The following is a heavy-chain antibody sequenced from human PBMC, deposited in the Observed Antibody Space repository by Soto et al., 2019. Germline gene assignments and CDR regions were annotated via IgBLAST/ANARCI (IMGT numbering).Heavy chain of an antibody. CDR1: GYTFTDYY. D-gene: IGHD3-22*01. CDR3: ARHGGRPNYYDSSGFFFDC. J-gene: IGHJ4*02. CDR2: IDPSGGST. Sequence: ASVKVSCKASGYTFTDYYIHWVRQAPGQGLEWTGIIDPSGGSTGYGQGFQDRITVRRETSTSTVYMGLRSLRYEDTAGYFCARHGGRPNYYDSSGFFFDCWRQRSLGTVSS. V-gene: IGHV1-46*01.